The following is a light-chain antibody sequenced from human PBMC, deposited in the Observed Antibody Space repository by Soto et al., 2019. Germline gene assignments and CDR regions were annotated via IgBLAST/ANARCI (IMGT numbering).Light chain of an antibody. V-gene: IGKV1-39*01. CDR2: AAS. CDR3: QQSHSTPYT. CDR1: QSIDTY. Sequence: DIQMTQSPSSLSASFGDRVTLTCRASQSIDTYLNWYQQKPGTAPKLLMYAASTLHSGVPSRFSGSGSGTDFTLTISSLQREDFATYFGQQSHSTPYTFGQGTKREI. J-gene: IGKJ2*01.